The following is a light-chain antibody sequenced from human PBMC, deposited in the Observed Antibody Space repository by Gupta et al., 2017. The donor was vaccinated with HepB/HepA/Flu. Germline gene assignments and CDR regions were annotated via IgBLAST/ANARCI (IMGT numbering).Light chain of an antibody. Sequence: QSVLTQPPSVSGAPGQRVTISCTGSSSNIGAGYDVHWYQQLPGTAPKIRISGNNNLPSGVQDRGSASTAGTSASLAIXGXQAEDEXDYYCQSYDSSVSGFLFGGGTKLTVL. J-gene: IGLJ2*01. V-gene: IGLV1-40*01. CDR3: QSYDSSVSGFL. CDR2: GNN. CDR1: SSNIGAGYD.